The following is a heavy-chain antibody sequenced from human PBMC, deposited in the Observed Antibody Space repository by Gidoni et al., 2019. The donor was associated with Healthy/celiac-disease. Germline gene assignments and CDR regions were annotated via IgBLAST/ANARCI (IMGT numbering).Heavy chain of an antibody. J-gene: IGHJ3*02. V-gene: IGHV4-59*08. CDR3: ARQTDPYGYDAFDI. D-gene: IGHD5-18*01. CDR2: IYYSGST. Sequence: QVQLQESGPGLVKPSETLSLTCTVSGGSISSYYWSWIRQPPGKGLEWIGYIYYSGSTNYNPSIKSRVTISVDTSKNQFSLKLSSVTAADTAVYYCARQTDPYGYDAFDIWGQGTMVTVSS. CDR1: GGSISSYY.